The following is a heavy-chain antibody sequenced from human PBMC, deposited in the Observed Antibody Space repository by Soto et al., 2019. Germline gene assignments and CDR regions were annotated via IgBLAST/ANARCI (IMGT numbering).Heavy chain of an antibody. V-gene: IGHV4-34*01. Sequence: SETLSRTCAVYGGSFSGYYWSWIRQPPGKGLEWIGEINHSGSTNYNPSLKSRVTISVDTSKNQFSLKLSSVTAADTAVYYCAIRTYYYDSSGLRWGQGTLVTVSS. D-gene: IGHD3-22*01. CDR1: GGSFSGYY. J-gene: IGHJ4*02. CDR2: INHSGST. CDR3: AIRTYYYDSSGLR.